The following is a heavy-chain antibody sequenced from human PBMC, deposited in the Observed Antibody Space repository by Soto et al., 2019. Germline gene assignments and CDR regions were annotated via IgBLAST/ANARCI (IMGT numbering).Heavy chain of an antibody. J-gene: IGHJ4*02. CDR2: INHSGST. Sequence: QVQLQQWGAGLLKPSETLSLTCAVYGGSFSGYYWSWIRQPPGKGLECIGEINHSGSTNYNPSLKSRVTISVDTSKNQFSLKLSSVTAADTAVYYCARSEGDFWSGYSLTYYFDYWGQGTLVTVSS. D-gene: IGHD3-3*01. CDR3: ARSEGDFWSGYSLTYYFDY. V-gene: IGHV4-34*01. CDR1: GGSFSGYY.